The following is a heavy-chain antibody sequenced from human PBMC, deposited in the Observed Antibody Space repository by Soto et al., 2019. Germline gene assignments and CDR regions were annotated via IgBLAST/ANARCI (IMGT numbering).Heavy chain of an antibody. Sequence: QVQLVQSGAEVKKPGSSVKVSCKASGGTFSSYAISWVRQAPGQGLEWVGGIIPIFGTANYAQKFQGRVTITADESTSTAYMELSSMRSEDTAVYYCARPGVVPAAIAYYGMDVWGQGTTVTVSS. CDR1: GGTFSSYA. V-gene: IGHV1-69*01. J-gene: IGHJ6*02. CDR2: IIPIFGTA. CDR3: ARPGVVPAAIAYYGMDV. D-gene: IGHD2-2*01.